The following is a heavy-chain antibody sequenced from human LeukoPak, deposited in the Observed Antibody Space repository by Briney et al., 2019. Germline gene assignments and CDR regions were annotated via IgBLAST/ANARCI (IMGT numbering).Heavy chain of an antibody. V-gene: IGHV4-59*01. J-gene: IGHJ5*02. Sequence: SETLSLTCTVSGGSISSYYWSWIRQPPGKGLEWIGYIYYSGSTNYNPSLKSRVTISVDTSKNQFSLKLSSVTAADTAVYYCARLDGYCSGGSCSYIWFDPWGQGTLVTVSS. D-gene: IGHD2-15*01. CDR1: GGSISSYY. CDR3: ARLDGYCSGGSCSYIWFDP. CDR2: IYYSGST.